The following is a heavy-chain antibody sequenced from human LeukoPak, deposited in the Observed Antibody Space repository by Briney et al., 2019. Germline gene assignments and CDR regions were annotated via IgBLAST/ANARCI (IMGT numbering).Heavy chain of an antibody. D-gene: IGHD4-17*01. CDR1: GFSVSDNY. J-gene: IGHJ4*02. CDR2: IYPNTNS. CDR3: ARTNPVYGDYDY. Sequence: GGSLRLSCAVSGFSVSDNYVSWVRRAPGTGRQWLSIIYPNTNSYTAASVKGRFTISRDNSKNTIYLEIDSLTAEDTAVYYCARTNPVYGDYDYWGLGTLVTVYS. V-gene: IGHV3-53*01.